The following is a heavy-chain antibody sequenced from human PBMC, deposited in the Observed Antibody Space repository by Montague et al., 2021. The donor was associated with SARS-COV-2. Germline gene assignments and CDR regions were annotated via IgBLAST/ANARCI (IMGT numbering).Heavy chain of an antibody. Sequence: PALVKPTQTLTLTCTFSGFSLSTSGMCVSWIRQPPGKALEWLARIDWDDDKYYSTSLKTRLTISRDTSKNQVVLTMTNMDPVDTATYYCARVYYGGNSAFDXWGQGTLVTVSS. CDR2: IDWDDDK. CDR1: GFSLSTSGMC. D-gene: IGHD4-23*01. CDR3: ARVYYGGNSAFDX. J-gene: IGHJ4*02. V-gene: IGHV2-70*11.